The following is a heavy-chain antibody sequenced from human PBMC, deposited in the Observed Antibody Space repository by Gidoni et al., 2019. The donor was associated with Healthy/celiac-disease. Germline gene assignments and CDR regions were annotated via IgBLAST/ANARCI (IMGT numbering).Heavy chain of an antibody. CDR3: AKDIFPVATSMDV. CDR1: GLTFSSFG. CDR2: ISYDGRKK. D-gene: IGHD5-12*01. J-gene: IGHJ6*02. Sequence: QVQLVESGGGVVQPGRSLRLSCAASGLTFSSFGMHWVRQAPGKGLEWVAVISYDGRKKYYTDPVKGRFTISRDNSKNTLYLQMNSLRAEDTAVYYCAKDIFPVATSMDVWGQGTTVTVSS. V-gene: IGHV3-30*18.